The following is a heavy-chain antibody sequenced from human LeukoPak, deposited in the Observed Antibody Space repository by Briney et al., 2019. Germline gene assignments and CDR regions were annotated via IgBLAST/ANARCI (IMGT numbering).Heavy chain of an antibody. CDR2: ISSSGSTI. D-gene: IGHD3-10*01. CDR1: GFTFSDYY. Sequence: GGSLRLSCAASGFTFSDYYMSWIRQAPGKGLEWISYISSSGSTIYYADFVKGRFTISRDNAKNSLYLQMNSLRAEDTAVYYCARDVEYYGSGSPYVDYWGQGTLVTVSS. CDR3: ARDVEYYGSGSPYVDY. V-gene: IGHV3-11*01. J-gene: IGHJ4*02.